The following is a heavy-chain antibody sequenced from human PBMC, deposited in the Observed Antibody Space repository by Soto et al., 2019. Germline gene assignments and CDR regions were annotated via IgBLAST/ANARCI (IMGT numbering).Heavy chain of an antibody. D-gene: IGHD4-17*01. CDR1: GGSISSSRNH. CDR3: ATHPPYGPLDL. J-gene: IGHJ5*02. Sequence: QLQLQESGPGLVKPSETLSLTCTVSGGSISSSRNHWGWIRQPPGKGLEWTGNIYYSKNSYYNPSLKRRVIISVDTSKNQSSLGLTSVTAADTAVYYCATHPPYGPLDLWGQGALVTFSS. CDR2: IYYSKNS. V-gene: IGHV4-39*01.